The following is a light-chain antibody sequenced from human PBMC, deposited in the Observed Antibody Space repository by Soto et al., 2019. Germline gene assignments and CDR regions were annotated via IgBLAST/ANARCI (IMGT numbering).Light chain of an antibody. CDR3: QEDYWTPSN. V-gene: IGKV4-1*01. Sequence: DIVMTQSPDSLTVSLGERATINCKSSQSILSSSNNKNYLVWYQQKPGQPPKVLINWASTRESGVPDRFSGRGSWADFTSAISSPQAEYVAGSYCQEDYWTPSNFRGGTKLFIK. CDR1: QSILSSSNNKNY. CDR2: WAS. J-gene: IGKJ4*01.